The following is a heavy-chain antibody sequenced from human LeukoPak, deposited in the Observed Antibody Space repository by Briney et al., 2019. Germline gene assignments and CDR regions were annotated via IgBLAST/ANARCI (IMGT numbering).Heavy chain of an antibody. J-gene: IGHJ4*02. CDR2: IVGRGSST. Sequence: GASLRLSCAASGFIFSNYAMSWGRQAPGKGLEWCSAIVGRGSSTYYADSVKGRFTISRDNSKNTLYLQLNRLRAEDTAVYYCAKWGDYDILTGYYDSDYWGQGTLVTVSS. CDR3: AKWGDYDILTGYYDSDY. V-gene: IGHV3-23*01. CDR1: GFIFSNYA. D-gene: IGHD3-9*01.